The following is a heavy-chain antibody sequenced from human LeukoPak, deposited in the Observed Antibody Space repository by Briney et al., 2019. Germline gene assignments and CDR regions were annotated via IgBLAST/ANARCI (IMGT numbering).Heavy chain of an antibody. V-gene: IGHV1-69*05. D-gene: IGHD4-17*01. J-gene: IGHJ5*02. CDR3: ARDVHGDYGSGWFDP. CDR2: IMPLFGTA. Sequence: SVKVSCKTCGGTFNNSAISWVRQAPGQGLEWLWGIMPLFGTAGYAQKFQGRVTITKDESSRTVYLELTSLTSDDTAVYYCARDVHGDYGSGWFDPWGQGTLVSVSS. CDR1: GGTFNNSA.